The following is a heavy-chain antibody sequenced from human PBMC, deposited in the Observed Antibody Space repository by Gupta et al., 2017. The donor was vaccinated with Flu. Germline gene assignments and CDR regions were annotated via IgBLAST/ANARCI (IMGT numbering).Heavy chain of an antibody. J-gene: IGHJ5*02. Sequence: PPGKGLEWIGSIYYSGSTYYNPSLKSRVTISVDTSKNQFSLKLSSVTAADTAVYYCARHYPITMIVVAGFDPWGQGTLVTVSS. CDR2: IYYSGST. CDR3: ARHYPITMIVVAGFDP. V-gene: IGHV4-39*01. D-gene: IGHD3-22*01.